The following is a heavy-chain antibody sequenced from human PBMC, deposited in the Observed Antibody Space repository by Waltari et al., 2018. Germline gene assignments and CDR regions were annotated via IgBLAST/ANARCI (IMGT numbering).Heavy chain of an antibody. Sequence: QVQLQESGPGLVKPSETLSLTCAVSGYSISSGYYWGWIRQPPGKGLEWIGSIYHSGSTYDNPSLKSRVTISVDTSKNQFSLKLSSVTAADTAVYYCARQTYYYDSSGLKRAFDIWGQGTMVTVSS. CDR2: IYHSGST. D-gene: IGHD3-22*01. J-gene: IGHJ3*02. V-gene: IGHV4-38-2*01. CDR3: ARQTYYYDSSGLKRAFDI. CDR1: GYSISSGYY.